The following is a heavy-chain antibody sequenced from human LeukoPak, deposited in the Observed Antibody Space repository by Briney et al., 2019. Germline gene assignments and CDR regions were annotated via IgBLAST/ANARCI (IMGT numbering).Heavy chain of an antibody. CDR3: ARAYRTRRGDD. D-gene: IGHD5-12*01. CDR2: INPNSGGT. J-gene: IGHJ4*02. Sequence: ASVKVSCEASGYTFTGYYMHWVRQAPGQGLEWMGWINPNSGGTNYAQKFQGRVTMTRNTSISTAYMELSSLRSEDTAVYYCARAYRTRRGDDWGQGTLVTVSS. CDR1: GYTFTGYY. V-gene: IGHV1-2*02.